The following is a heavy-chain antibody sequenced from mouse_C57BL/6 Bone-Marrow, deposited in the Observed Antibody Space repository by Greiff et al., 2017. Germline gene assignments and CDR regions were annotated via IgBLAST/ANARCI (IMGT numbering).Heavy chain of an antibody. CDR1: GYTFTDYE. V-gene: IGHV1-15*01. D-gene: IGHD2-2*01. Sequence: VQLQQSGAELVRPGASVTLSCKASGYTFTDYEMHWVKQTPVHGLEWIGAIDPETGGTAYNQKFKGKAILTADKSSSTAYMELRSLTSEDSAVYYCTSGEDGYDDYWGQGTTLTVSS. CDR3: TSGEDGYDDY. CDR2: IDPETGGT. J-gene: IGHJ2*01.